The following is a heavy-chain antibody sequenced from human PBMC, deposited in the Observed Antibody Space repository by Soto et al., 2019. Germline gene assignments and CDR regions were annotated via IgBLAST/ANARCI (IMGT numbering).Heavy chain of an antibody. CDR1: GFTFSNYA. J-gene: IGHJ6*02. CDR3: AGGRYYDFWSGLRMDV. D-gene: IGHD3-3*01. Sequence: QVQLVESGGGVVQPGRSLRLSCGASGFTFSNYAMHWVRQAPGKGLEWVAVISYDRSNKYYADSVKGRFTISRDNSENTLYLQMNSLTAEDTAVYYCAGGRYYDFWSGLRMDVWGQGTTVTVSS. V-gene: IGHV3-30-3*01. CDR2: ISYDRSNK.